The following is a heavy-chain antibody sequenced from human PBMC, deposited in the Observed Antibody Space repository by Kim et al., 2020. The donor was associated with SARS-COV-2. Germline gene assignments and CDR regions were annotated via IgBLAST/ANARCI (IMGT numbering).Heavy chain of an antibody. CDR3: AKDRRWRVATIRSNWFDP. D-gene: IGHD5-12*01. CDR1: GFTFSSYG. J-gene: IGHJ5*02. V-gene: IGHV3-30*18. CDR2: ISYDGSNK. Sequence: GGSLRLSCAASGFTFSSYGMHWVRQAPGKGLEWVAVISYDGSNKYYADSVKGRFTISRDNSKNTLYLQMNSLRAEDTAVYYCAKDRRWRVATIRSNWFDPWGQGTLVTVSS.